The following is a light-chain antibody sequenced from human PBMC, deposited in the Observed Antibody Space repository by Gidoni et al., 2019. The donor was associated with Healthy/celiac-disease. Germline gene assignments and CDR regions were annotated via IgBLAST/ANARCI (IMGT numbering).Light chain of an antibody. CDR3: QQANSFPVT. CDR2: GAS. J-gene: IGKJ4*01. Sequence: DIQMTQSPSSVSASVGDRVTITCRASQGISSWLAWYQQRPGKAPTLLIYGASNLQSGVPSRFSGSGSGTDFTLTISNLQPEDSASYYCQQANSFPVTFGGGTKVEIK. V-gene: IGKV1-12*01. CDR1: QGISSW.